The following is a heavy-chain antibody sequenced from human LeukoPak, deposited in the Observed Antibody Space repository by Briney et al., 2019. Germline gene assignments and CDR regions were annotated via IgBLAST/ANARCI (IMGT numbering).Heavy chain of an antibody. CDR2: ISSSGSTI. J-gene: IGHJ4*02. V-gene: IGHV3-48*03. Sequence: PGGSLRLSCAASGFTLSSYEMNWVRQAPGKGLEWVSYISSSGSTIYYADSVKGRFTISRDNAKNSLYLQMNSLRAEDTAVYYCAREAYDSSGYYSAADYWGQGTLVTVSS. CDR3: AREAYDSSGYYSAADY. CDR1: GFTLSSYE. D-gene: IGHD3-22*01.